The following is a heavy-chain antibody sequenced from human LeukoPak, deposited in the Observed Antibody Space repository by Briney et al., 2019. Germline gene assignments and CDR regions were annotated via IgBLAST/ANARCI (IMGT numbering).Heavy chain of an antibody. CDR3: AKDGYVSWAYQLSHFDY. CDR1: AFTFSNYT. D-gene: IGHD2-2*03. J-gene: IGHJ4*02. CDR2: ISNSGGST. Sequence: PGGSLRLSCAASAFTFSNYTMSWVRQAPGKGLEWVSAISNSGGSTYYADSVKGRFTISRDNSKNTLYLQMNSLRAEDTAVYYCAKDGYVSWAYQLSHFDYWGQGTLVTVSS. V-gene: IGHV3-23*01.